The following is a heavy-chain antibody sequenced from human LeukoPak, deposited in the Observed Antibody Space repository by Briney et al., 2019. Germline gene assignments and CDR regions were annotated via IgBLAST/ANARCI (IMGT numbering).Heavy chain of an antibody. D-gene: IGHD3-22*01. J-gene: IGHJ3*02. V-gene: IGHV1-69*01. CDR2: IIPIFGTA. Sequence: SVKVSCKASGGTFSSYAISWVRQAPGQGLEWMGGIIPIFGTANYAQKFQGRVTITADESTSTAYMELSSLRSEDTAVYYCASGPRHYYASSGYYPRGAFDIWGQGTMVTVSS. CDR3: ASGPRHYYASSGYYPRGAFDI. CDR1: GGTFSSYA.